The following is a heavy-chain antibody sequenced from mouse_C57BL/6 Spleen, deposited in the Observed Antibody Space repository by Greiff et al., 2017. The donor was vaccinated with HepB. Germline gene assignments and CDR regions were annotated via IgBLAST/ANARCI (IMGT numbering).Heavy chain of an antibody. J-gene: IGHJ4*01. V-gene: IGHV1-80*01. CDR3: ARPSTVHYYAMDY. Sequence: VQLVESGAELVKPGASVKISCKASGYAFSSYWMNWVKQRPGKGLEWIGQIYPGDGDTNYNGKFKGKATLTADKSSSTAYMQLSSLTSEDSAVYFCARPSTVHYYAMDYWGQGTSVTVSS. CDR1: GYAFSSYW. CDR2: IYPGDGDT. D-gene: IGHD1-1*01.